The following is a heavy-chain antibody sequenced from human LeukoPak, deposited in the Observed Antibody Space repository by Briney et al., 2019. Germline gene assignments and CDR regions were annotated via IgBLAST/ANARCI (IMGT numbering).Heavy chain of an antibody. CDR2: IYSGGRT. D-gene: IGHD4-17*01. Sequence: GGSLRLSCAASGLTVGSNYMSWVRQAPGKGLEWVSVIYSGGRTYHADSVKGRFTISRDNSKNTLYLQMTGLRAEDTAVYYCARGAIPHGDYHFDYWGQGTLVTVSS. J-gene: IGHJ4*02. V-gene: IGHV3-53*01. CDR3: ARGAIPHGDYHFDY. CDR1: GLTVGSNY.